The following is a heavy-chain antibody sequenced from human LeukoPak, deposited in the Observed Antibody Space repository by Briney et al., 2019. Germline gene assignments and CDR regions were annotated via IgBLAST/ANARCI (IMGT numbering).Heavy chain of an antibody. D-gene: IGHD5-12*01. J-gene: IGHJ4*02. CDR2: VYSDETT. CDR1: GGSISGYF. V-gene: IGHV4-59*08. CDR3: ARNGIHGYSGLDF. Sequence: PSETLSLTCTGSGGSISGYFWSWIRQPPGKGLEWLGYVYSDETTNYSPSLRSRITISIDTSKNQFSLNLRSVTAADTAVYYCARNGIHGYSGLDFWGQGTLVTVSS.